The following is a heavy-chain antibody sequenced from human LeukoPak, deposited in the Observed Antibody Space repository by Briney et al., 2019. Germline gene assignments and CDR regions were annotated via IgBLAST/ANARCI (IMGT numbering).Heavy chain of an antibody. Sequence: GGSLRLSCAASGFTFSSYSMNWVRQAPGKGLEWVSSISSSSSYIYYADSVKGRFTISRDNAKNSLYLQMNSLRVEDTAVYFCARARIAAPLLDYWGQGTLVTVSS. D-gene: IGHD6-13*01. CDR1: GFTFSSYS. CDR2: ISSSSSYI. V-gene: IGHV3-21*01. CDR3: ARARIAAPLLDY. J-gene: IGHJ4*02.